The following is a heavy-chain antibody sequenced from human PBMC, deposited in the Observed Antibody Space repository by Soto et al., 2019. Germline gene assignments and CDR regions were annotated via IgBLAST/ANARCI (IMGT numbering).Heavy chain of an antibody. J-gene: IGHJ3*02. Sequence: GGSLRLSCAASGFTFSSYWMSWVRQAPGKGLEWVANIKQDGSEKYYVDSVKGRFTISRDNAKNSLYLQMNSLRAEDTAVYYCARDLSLRYFDWLSGGFDAFDIWGQGTMVTVSS. D-gene: IGHD3-9*01. CDR2: IKQDGSEK. CDR1: GFTFSSYW. CDR3: ARDLSLRYFDWLSGGFDAFDI. V-gene: IGHV3-7*01.